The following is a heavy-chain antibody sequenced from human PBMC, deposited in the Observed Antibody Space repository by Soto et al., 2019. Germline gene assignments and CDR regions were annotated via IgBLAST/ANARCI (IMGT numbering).Heavy chain of an antibody. J-gene: IGHJ4*02. Sequence: QVQLQESGPGLVKPSQTLSLTCTVSGASISSGDYYWNWIRQPPGKGLEWIGRIYYSGSTYYNPSLKSRFTISVDTSKNQFSLKLSSMTAVDTAVYYCARVSFGELSMDYWGQGTLVTVSS. D-gene: IGHD3-10*01. CDR3: ARVSFGELSMDY. CDR2: IYYSGST. CDR1: GASISSGDYY. V-gene: IGHV4-30-4*01.